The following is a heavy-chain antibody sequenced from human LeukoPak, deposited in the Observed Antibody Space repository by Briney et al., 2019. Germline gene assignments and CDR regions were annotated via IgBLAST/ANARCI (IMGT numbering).Heavy chain of an antibody. V-gene: IGHV3-23*01. J-gene: IGHJ4*02. D-gene: IGHD3-9*01. Sequence: GGSLRLSCAASGFIFSSYAMSWVRQAPGKGLEWVSAISGSGGSTYYADSVKGRFTISRDNSKNTLYVQMNSLRAEDTAVYYCAKDLLRVRYDISTGYYNRSPFDYWGQGTLVTVSS. CDR2: ISGSGGST. CDR1: GFIFSSYA. CDR3: AKDLLRVRYDISTGYYNRSPFDY.